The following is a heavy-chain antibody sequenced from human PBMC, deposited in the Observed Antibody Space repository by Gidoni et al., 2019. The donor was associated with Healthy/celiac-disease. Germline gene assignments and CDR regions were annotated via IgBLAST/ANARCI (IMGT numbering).Heavy chain of an antibody. Sequence: QVQLVQSGAEVKKPGASVKVSCKASGYTFTSYAMHWVRQAPGQRLEWMGWINAGNGNTKYSQKFQGRVTITRDTSASTAYMELSSLRSEDTAVYYCARDPYSGWYPIDYWGQGTLVTVSS. J-gene: IGHJ4*02. CDR1: GYTFTSYA. V-gene: IGHV1-3*01. CDR3: ARDPYSGWYPIDY. CDR2: INAGNGNT. D-gene: IGHD6-19*01.